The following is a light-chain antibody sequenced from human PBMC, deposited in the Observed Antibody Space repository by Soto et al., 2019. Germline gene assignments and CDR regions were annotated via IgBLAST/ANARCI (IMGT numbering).Light chain of an antibody. Sequence: QSVLTQPPSVSGSPGQSVAISCTGTSSDVGSYNRVSWYQQPPGTAPKLMIYDVSNRPSGVPDRFSGSKSGNTASLTSSGLQAEDEADYYCSSFTTSSTYVFGTGTKVTFL. V-gene: IGLV2-18*02. CDR3: SSFTTSSTYV. CDR2: DVS. CDR1: SSDVGSYNR. J-gene: IGLJ1*01.